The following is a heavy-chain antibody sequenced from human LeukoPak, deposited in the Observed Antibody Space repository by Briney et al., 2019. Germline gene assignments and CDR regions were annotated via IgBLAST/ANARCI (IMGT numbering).Heavy chain of an antibody. CDR3: TRYNNDHFDY. D-gene: IGHD1-14*01. J-gene: IGHJ4*02. V-gene: IGHV3-33*01. CDR2: IAYDGSRA. CDR1: GFTFGGYG. Sequence: GGFLRLSCAGSGFTFGGYGMHWFRQTPGKGLEWVAVIAYDGSRAFYADSVKGRFTTSRDNSKNTMSVQMDDLRAEDTAVYYCTRYNNDHFDYWGQGTLVTVSS.